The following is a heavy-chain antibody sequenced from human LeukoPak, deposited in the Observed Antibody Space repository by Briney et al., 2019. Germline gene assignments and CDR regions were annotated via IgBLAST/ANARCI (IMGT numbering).Heavy chain of an antibody. CDR2: ISGGSDTI. CDR1: VFIFNTYS. Sequence: GGSLRLSGAASVFIFNTYSMNWVRQAPGKGLEWVSYISGGSDTIHYADSVKGRFTISRDTAKNSLYLQMNSLRAEDTALYYCARDRNCAFGIWGQGTMVTVSS. D-gene: IGHD1-14*01. CDR3: ARDRNCAFGI. J-gene: IGHJ3*02. V-gene: IGHV3-48*01.